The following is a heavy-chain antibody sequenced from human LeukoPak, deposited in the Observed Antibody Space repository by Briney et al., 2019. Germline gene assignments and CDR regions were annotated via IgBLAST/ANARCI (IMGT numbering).Heavy chain of an antibody. CDR1: GFTFSSYG. J-gene: IGHJ3*02. CDR2: ISGSGGST. V-gene: IGHV3-23*01. D-gene: IGHD1-26*01. Sequence: PGGSLRLSCAASGFTFSSYGMSWVRQAPGKGLEWVSAISGSGGSTYYADSVKGRFTISRDNSKNTLYLQMNSLRAEDTAFYYCARYIVSYPHDAFDIWGQGTMVTVSS. CDR3: ARYIVSYPHDAFDI.